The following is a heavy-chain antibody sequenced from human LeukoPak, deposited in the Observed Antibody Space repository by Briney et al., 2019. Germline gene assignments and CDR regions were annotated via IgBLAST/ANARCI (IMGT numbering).Heavy chain of an antibody. J-gene: IGHJ6*03. D-gene: IGHD3-10*01. Sequence: SETLSLTCTVSGGSISSSSYYWGWIRRPPGKGLEWIGSIYYSGSTYYNPSLKSRVTISVDTSKNQFSLKLSSVTAADTAVYYCARDVDRGDYMDVWGKGTTVTVSS. CDR3: ARDVDRGDYMDV. CDR1: GGSISSSSYY. CDR2: IYYSGST. V-gene: IGHV4-39*07.